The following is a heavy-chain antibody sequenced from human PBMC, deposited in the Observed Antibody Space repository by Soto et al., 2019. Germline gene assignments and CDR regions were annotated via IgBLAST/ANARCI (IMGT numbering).Heavy chain of an antibody. CDR2: IKQDGSEK. CDR3: ARDLPDGYDSHYYYGMDV. CDR1: GFTFSSYW. Sequence: EVQLVESGGGLVQPGGSLRLSCAASGFTFSSYWMSWVRQAPGKGLEWVANIKQDGSEKYYVDSVKGRFTISRDNAKNSRYLQMNSPRAEDTDVDDCARDLPDGYDSHYYYGMDVWGQGTTVTASS. J-gene: IGHJ6*02. V-gene: IGHV3-7*05. D-gene: IGHD5-18*01.